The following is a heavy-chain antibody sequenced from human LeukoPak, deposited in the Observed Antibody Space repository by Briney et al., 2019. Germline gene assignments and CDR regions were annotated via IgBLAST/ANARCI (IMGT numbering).Heavy chain of an antibody. CDR1: GYTFTSYW. D-gene: IGHD3-10*01. CDR2: IYPDDSDT. CDR3: ARDYGSGSYYYDY. V-gene: IGHV5-51*01. Sequence: GESLKISCKGSGYTFTSYWIGWVRQMPGKGLEWMGIIYPDDSDTRYSPSFQGQVTISAEKSISTAYLQWSGLQASDTAMYYCARDYGSGSYYYDYWGQGTLVTVSS. J-gene: IGHJ4*02.